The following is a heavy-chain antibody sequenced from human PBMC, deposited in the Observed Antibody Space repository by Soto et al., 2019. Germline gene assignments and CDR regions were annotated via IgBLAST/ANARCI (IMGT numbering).Heavy chain of an antibody. Sequence: GGSLRLSCAASGFTFSSYGMHWVRQAPGKGLEWVAVIWYDGSNKYYADSVKGRFTISRDNSKNTLYLQMNSLRAEDTAVYYCARDFWSGPTLYYGMDVWGQGTTVTVSS. CDR2: IWYDGSNK. CDR1: GFTFSSYG. CDR3: ARDFWSGPTLYYGMDV. V-gene: IGHV3-33*01. J-gene: IGHJ6*02. D-gene: IGHD3-3*01.